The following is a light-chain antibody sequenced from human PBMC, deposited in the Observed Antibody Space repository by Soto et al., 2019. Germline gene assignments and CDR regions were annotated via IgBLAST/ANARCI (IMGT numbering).Light chain of an antibody. CDR2: DAS. Sequence: EIVLTQSPGTLSLSPGERATLSCRASQSVSSYLAWYQQKPGQAPRLLIYDASTRATGISARFSGSGSGTDFTLTIGSLEPEDFAVYYCQQRSTWPVTFGQGTKVEVK. V-gene: IGKV3-11*01. CDR1: QSVSSY. CDR3: QQRSTWPVT. J-gene: IGKJ1*01.